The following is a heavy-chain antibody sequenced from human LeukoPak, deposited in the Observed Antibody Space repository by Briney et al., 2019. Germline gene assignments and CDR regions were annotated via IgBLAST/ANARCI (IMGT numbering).Heavy chain of an antibody. V-gene: IGHV3-48*01. Sequence: GGSLRLSCAASGFIFSNYNMNWVRQAPGKGLEWVSYITGSGSTIYYADSVKGRFTMSRDNAKNSLYLQMNSLGPEDTAVYYCARERSGYYDYWGQGTLVTVSA. CDR2: ITGSGSTI. CDR3: ARERSGYYDY. D-gene: IGHD3-3*01. J-gene: IGHJ4*02. CDR1: GFIFSNYN.